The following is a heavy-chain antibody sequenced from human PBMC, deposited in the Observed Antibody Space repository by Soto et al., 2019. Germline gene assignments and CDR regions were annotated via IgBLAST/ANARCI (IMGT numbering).Heavy chain of an antibody. Sequence: QVQLQESGPGLVKPSETLSLTCTVSDGSISTYYWSWIRQPPGKGLEWIGYIYYRGSTNYNPSLKSRVTISVDTAKSPFSLKLSSVTAADTALYFCARTYYYGSGRWFFDLWGRGTLVTVSS. CDR2: IYYRGST. D-gene: IGHD3-10*01. CDR3: ARTYYYGSGRWFFDL. J-gene: IGHJ2*01. V-gene: IGHV4-59*01. CDR1: DGSISTYY.